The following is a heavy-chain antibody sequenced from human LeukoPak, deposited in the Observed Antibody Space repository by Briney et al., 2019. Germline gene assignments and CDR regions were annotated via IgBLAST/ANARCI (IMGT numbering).Heavy chain of an antibody. J-gene: IGHJ4*02. D-gene: IGHD3-22*01. CDR3: ARDSGYYLDYFDY. CDR2: TYYRSKWYN. V-gene: IGHV6-1*01. Sequence: SQTLSLTCAISGDGVSSNSAGWNWIRQSPSRGLEWLGRTYYRSKWYNDYAVSVKSRITINPDTSKNQFSLQLNSVTPEDTAVYYCARDSGYYLDYFDYWGQGTLVTVSS. CDR1: GDGVSSNSAG.